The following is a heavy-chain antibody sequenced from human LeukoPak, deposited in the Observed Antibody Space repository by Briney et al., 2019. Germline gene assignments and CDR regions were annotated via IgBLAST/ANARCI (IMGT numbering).Heavy chain of an antibody. CDR3: TTGGNPSSGWFGYYFDY. Sequence: GGSLRLSCAGSGFTFSNAWMNWVRQAPGKGLEWVGRIKSKADGGTTDYAAPVKGRFSISRDDSKNTLFLQMNSLKTEDTAVYYCTTGGNPSSGWFGYYFDYWGQGTLVTVSS. CDR2: IKSKADGGTT. CDR1: GFTFSNAW. J-gene: IGHJ4*02. D-gene: IGHD6-19*01. V-gene: IGHV3-15*01.